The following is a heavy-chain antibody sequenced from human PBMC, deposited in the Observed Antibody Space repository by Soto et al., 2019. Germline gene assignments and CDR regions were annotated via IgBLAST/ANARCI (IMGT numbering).Heavy chain of an antibody. CDR2: ISAYNGNT. CDR1: GYTFTSYG. V-gene: IGHV1-18*04. CDR3: ARDNPPNYDILTGYYYYYGMDV. Sequence: ASVKVSCKASGYTFTSYGISWVRQAPGQGLEWMGWISAYNGNTNYAQKLQGRVTMTTDTSTSTAYMELRSLRSDDTAVYYCARDNPPNYDILTGYYYYYGMDVWGQGTTVTVSS. J-gene: IGHJ6*02. D-gene: IGHD3-9*01.